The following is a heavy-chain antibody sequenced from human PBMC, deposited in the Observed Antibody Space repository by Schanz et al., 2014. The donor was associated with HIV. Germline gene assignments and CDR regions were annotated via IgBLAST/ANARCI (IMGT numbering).Heavy chain of an antibody. CDR1: GFIFSDHF. CDR2: ISHDGTNK. V-gene: IGHV3-30-3*01. Sequence: QVQVVESGGGLVQPGGSLRLSCTTSGFIFSDHFMGWVRQAPGKALEWVAVISHDGTNKFYAGSVKDRFTISRDNAKNTLYVQIRSLRNEDTAVYYCVKGERIGYRIEVTGPTFDYWGQGTLVTVSS. CDR3: VKGERIGYRIEVTGPTFDY. D-gene: IGHD3-22*01. J-gene: IGHJ4*02.